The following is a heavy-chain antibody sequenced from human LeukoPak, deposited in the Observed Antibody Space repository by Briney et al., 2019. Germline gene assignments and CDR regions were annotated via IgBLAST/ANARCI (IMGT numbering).Heavy chain of an antibody. D-gene: IGHD3-3*02. CDR1: GGSISSSNW. CDR3: ARVSIVYGMDV. CDR2: INHSGIT. J-gene: IGHJ6*02. V-gene: IGHV4-4*02. Sequence: SETLSLTCAVSGGSISSSNWWSWVRQPPGKGLEWIGEINHSGITNYNPSLKSRVTISVDNSKNQLSLKLSSVTAADTAVYYCARVSIVYGMDVWGQGTTVTVSS.